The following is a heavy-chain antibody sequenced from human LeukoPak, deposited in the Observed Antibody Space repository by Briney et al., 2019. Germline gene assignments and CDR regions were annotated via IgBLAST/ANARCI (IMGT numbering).Heavy chain of an antibody. CDR1: GFTFSSYG. CDR2: ISYDGSNK. V-gene: IGHV3-30*18. D-gene: IGHD2-2*01. CDR3: AKKRYCSSTSCPDDAFDI. J-gene: IGHJ3*02. Sequence: GGSLRLSCAASGFTFSSYGMHWVRQAPGKGLEWVAVISYDGSNKYYADSVKGRFTISRDNYKNTLYLQMNSLRAEDTAVYYCAKKRYCSSTSCPDDAFDIWGQGTMVTVSS.